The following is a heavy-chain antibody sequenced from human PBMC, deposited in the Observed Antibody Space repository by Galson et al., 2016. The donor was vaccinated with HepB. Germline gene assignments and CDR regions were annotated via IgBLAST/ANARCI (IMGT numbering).Heavy chain of an antibody. CDR1: GFTFSDYY. Sequence: SLSLSCAASGFTFSDYYMSWIRQAPGKGLEWVSYISNSGRTIYYTDSVKGRFTISRDNAKNSVYLQMNSLRAEDTAVYYCAKNLRKWLQSDFDFWGRGTLVSVSS. J-gene: IGHJ4*02. D-gene: IGHD5-24*01. V-gene: IGHV3-11*01. CDR2: ISNSGRTI. CDR3: AKNLRKWLQSDFDF.